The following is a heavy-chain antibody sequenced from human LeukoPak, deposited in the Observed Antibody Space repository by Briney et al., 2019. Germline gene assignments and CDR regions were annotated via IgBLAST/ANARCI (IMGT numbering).Heavy chain of an antibody. CDR1: GGSFSGYY. D-gene: IGHD2-2*01. Sequence: SETLSLTCAVYGGSFSGYYWSWIRQPPGTGLEWIGEINHSGSTNYNPSLKSRVTISVDTSKNQFSLKLSSVTAADTAVYYCARGFTCSSTSCYYNWFDPWGQGTLVTVSS. V-gene: IGHV4-34*01. CDR2: INHSGST. J-gene: IGHJ5*02. CDR3: ARGFTCSSTSCYYNWFDP.